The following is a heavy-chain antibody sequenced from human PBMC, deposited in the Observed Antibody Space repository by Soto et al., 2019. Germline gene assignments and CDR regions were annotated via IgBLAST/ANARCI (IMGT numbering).Heavy chain of an antibody. V-gene: IGHV3-30*18. CDR1: GFTFSSYG. Sequence: QVQLVESGGGVVQPGRSLRLSCAASGFTFSSYGMHWVRQAPGKGLEWVAVISYDGSNKYYADSVKGRFTISRDNSKNTRYLQMNSRRAEDTAVYYGAQPCTFFGVVIQGWGQGTLVTVSS. CDR3: AQPCTFFGVVIQG. CDR2: ISYDGSNK. D-gene: IGHD3-3*01. J-gene: IGHJ4*02.